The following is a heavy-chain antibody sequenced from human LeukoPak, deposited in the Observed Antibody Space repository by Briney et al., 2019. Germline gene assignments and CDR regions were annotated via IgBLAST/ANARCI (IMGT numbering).Heavy chain of an antibody. CDR1: GFTFSSYW. CDR3: ARVKYSSSWFHYYYYGMDV. V-gene: IGHV3-7*01. D-gene: IGHD6-13*01. CDR2: IKQDGSEK. Sequence: GGSLRLSCAASGFTFSSYWVSWVRQAPGKGLAWVANIKQDGSEKYYVDSVKGRFTISRDNAKNSLYLQMNSLRAEDTAVYYCARVKYSSSWFHYYYYGMDVWGQGTTVTVSS. J-gene: IGHJ6*02.